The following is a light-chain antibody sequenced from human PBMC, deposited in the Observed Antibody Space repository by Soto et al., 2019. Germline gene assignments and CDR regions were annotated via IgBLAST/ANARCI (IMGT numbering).Light chain of an antibody. J-gene: IGKJ4*01. Sequence: AIQMTQSPSYLSASVGASVSITCRASPGTRIDLAWYQQRPGEAPNLLMYAASTLQSGVPSRFSGSGSGTDFTLTISSLQPEDFATYYCLQHYSFPRTFGGGTKVDIK. V-gene: IGKV1-6*01. CDR3: LQHYSFPRT. CDR2: AAS. CDR1: PGTRID.